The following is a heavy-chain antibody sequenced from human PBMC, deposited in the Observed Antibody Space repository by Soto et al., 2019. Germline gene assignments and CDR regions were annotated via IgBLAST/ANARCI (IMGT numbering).Heavy chain of an antibody. J-gene: IGHJ5*02. CDR2: IYYSGST. CDR3: ARAHFYYASGSYYPWFDP. CDR1: GGSISGHY. D-gene: IGHD3-10*01. Sequence: PSETLSLTCTVSGGSISGHYWSWIRQPPGKGLEWIGYIYYSGSTYYNPSLKSRVTISVDPSKNQFSLKLSSVTAADTAVYYCARAHFYYASGSYYPWFDPWGQGTLVTVS. V-gene: IGHV4-59*08.